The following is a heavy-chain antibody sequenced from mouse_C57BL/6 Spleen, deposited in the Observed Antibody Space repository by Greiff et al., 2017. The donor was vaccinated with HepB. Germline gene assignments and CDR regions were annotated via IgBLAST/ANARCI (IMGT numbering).Heavy chain of an antibody. CDR1: GYTFTSYW. CDR2: IYPSDSET. J-gene: IGHJ4*01. Sequence: QVQLQQPGAELVRPGSSVKLSCKASGYTFTSYWMDWVKQRPGQGLEWIGNIYPSDSETHYNQKFKDKATLTVDKSSSAAYMQLSSLTSEDSAVYYCARVDYGYDRGYAMDYWGQGTSVTVSS. CDR3: ARVDYGYDRGYAMDY. D-gene: IGHD2-2*01. V-gene: IGHV1-61*01.